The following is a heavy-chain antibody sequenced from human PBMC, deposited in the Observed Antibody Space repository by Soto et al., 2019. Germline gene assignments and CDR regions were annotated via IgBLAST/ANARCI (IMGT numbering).Heavy chain of an antibody. D-gene: IGHD2-15*01. V-gene: IGHV3-48*02. CDR3: ARDQGGGSCYSCYYFAMDV. J-gene: IGHJ6*02. CDR1: GFYFSDYN. Sequence: EVQLVESGGGLVQPGGSLRLSCAASGFYFSDYNMNWVRQAPGKGLEWVSYISSSGSTKYYADSVKGRFTISRNNAKKSLYLEMNSLGDEDTAVYYCARDQGGGSCYSCYYFAMDVWGPGTTVTVSS. CDR2: ISSSGSTK.